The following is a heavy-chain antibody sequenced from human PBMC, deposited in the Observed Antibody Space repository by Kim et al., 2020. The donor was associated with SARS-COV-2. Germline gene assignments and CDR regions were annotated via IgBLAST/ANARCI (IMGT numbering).Heavy chain of an antibody. D-gene: IGHD6-13*01. V-gene: IGHV3-23*01. CDR3: AKPTGRWYSSQLGYYGMDV. CDR1: GFTFSSYA. Sequence: GGSLRLSCAASGFTFSSYAMSWVRQAPGKGLEWVSAISGSGGSTYYADSVKGRFTISRDNSKNTLYLQMNSLRAEDTAVYYCAKPTGRWYSSQLGYYGMDVWGQGTTVTVSS. J-gene: IGHJ6*02. CDR2: ISGSGGST.